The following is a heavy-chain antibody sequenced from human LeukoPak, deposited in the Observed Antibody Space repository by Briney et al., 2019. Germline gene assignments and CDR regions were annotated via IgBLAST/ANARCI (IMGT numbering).Heavy chain of an antibody. CDR2: ISGSGGST. CDR3: AKGRDILTGLVDY. Sequence: HSGGSLRLSCAASGFTFSSYVMSWVRQAPGKGLEWVSGISGSGGSTYYADSVKGRFTISRDNSKNTLYLQMNRLRAEDTAVYYCAKGRDILTGLVDYWGRGTLVTVSS. D-gene: IGHD3-9*01. V-gene: IGHV3-23*01. J-gene: IGHJ4*02. CDR1: GFTFSSYV.